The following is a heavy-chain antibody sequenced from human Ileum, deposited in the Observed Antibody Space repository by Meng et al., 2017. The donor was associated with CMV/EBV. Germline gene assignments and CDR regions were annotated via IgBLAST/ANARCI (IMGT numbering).Heavy chain of an antibody. Sequence: QLEPSGAEVKKPGASVKVSCKGSGYTFSCYYMHWVRQAPGKGLEWMGWINPNSGGTNHAQKFQGRVTMTRDTSISTAYMELSRLRSDDTAVYYCARGLWFGELGFDYWGQGTLVTVSS. J-gene: IGHJ4*02. D-gene: IGHD3-10*01. CDR2: INPNSGGT. CDR1: GYTFSCYY. V-gene: IGHV1-2*02. CDR3: ARGLWFGELGFDY.